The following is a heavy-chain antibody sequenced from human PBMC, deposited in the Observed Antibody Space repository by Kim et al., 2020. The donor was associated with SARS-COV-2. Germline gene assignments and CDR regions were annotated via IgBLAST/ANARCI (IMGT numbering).Heavy chain of an antibody. Sequence: GNTGYAQKFQGRVTMTRNTSISTAYMELSSLRSEDTAVYYCARGSGFGDSLGQGTLVTVSS. CDR3: ARGSGFGDS. J-gene: IGHJ4*02. CDR2: GNT. V-gene: IGHV1-8*01. D-gene: IGHD3-10*01.